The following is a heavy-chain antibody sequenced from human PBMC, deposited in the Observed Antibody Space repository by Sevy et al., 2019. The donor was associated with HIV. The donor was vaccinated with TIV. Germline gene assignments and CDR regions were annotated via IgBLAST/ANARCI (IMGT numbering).Heavy chain of an antibody. V-gene: IGHV4-59*01. Sequence: SETLSLTCTVSGGSISSYYWSWIRQPPGKGLEWMGYIYYSGSTNYNPSLKSRVTISVDTSKNQFSLKLSSVTAADTAVYYCARTGYSGSYFDYWGQGTLVTVSS. J-gene: IGHJ4*02. CDR2: IYYSGST. CDR1: GGSISSYY. D-gene: IGHD1-26*01. CDR3: ARTGYSGSYFDY.